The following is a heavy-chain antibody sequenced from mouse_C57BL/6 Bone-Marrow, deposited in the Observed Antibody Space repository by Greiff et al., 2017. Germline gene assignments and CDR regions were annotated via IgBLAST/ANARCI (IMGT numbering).Heavy chain of an antibody. CDR1: GYTFTSYG. V-gene: IGHV1-81*01. CDR3: ARYYYYGSSFWFAC. D-gene: IGHD1-1*01. J-gene: IGHJ3*01. CDR2: IYPRRGNT. Sequence: QVQLQQSGAELARPGASVKLSCKASGYTFTSYGISWVKQRTGQGLEWIGEIYPRRGNTYYNEKFKGKATLTADKSSSTAYMELRSLTSEDSAVYFCARYYYYGSSFWFACWGQGTLVTVSA.